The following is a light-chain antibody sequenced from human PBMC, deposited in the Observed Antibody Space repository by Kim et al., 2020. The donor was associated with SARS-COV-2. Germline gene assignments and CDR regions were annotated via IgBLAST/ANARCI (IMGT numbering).Light chain of an antibody. Sequence: SVSLTCTLNSEHRLYAIAWHKQQSGKGPRYLMKVNGDGSHNKGDGTPDRFSGSTSGAERYLTISSLQSEDEADYYCQTWGTGIVVFGGGTRLSVL. J-gene: IGLJ2*01. CDR1: SEHRLYA. CDR2: VNGDGSH. CDR3: QTWGTGIVV. V-gene: IGLV4-69*01.